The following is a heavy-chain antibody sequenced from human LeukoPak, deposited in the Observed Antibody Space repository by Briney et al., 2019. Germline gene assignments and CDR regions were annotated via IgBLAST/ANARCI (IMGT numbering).Heavy chain of an antibody. CDR1: GFTFSSYG. Sequence: GGSLRLSCAASGFTFSSYGIHWVRQAPGKGLEWVAFIRYDGSNKYYADSVKGRFTISRDNSKNTLYLQMNSLRAEDTAVYYCAKDREWEPTRRDYYYMDVWGKGTTVTVSS. J-gene: IGHJ6*03. CDR2: IRYDGSNK. V-gene: IGHV3-30*02. D-gene: IGHD1-26*01. CDR3: AKDREWEPTRRDYYYMDV.